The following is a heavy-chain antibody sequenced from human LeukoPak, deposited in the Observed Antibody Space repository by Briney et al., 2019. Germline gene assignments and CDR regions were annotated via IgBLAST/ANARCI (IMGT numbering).Heavy chain of an antibody. J-gene: IGHJ3*02. CDR1: GGSISSSSYY. V-gene: IGHV4-39*07. CDR3: ASSNDYRGYSGYVDAFDI. D-gene: IGHD5-12*01. Sequence: SSETLSLTCTVSGGSISSSSYYWGWIRQPPGKGLEWIGSIYYSGSTYYNPSLKSRVTISVDTSKNQFSLKLSSVTAADTAVYYCASSNDYRGYSGYVDAFDIWGQGTMVTVSS. CDR2: IYYSGST.